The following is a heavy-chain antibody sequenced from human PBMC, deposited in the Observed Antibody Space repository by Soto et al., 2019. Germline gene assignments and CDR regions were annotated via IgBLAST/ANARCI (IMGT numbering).Heavy chain of an antibody. CDR3: ARDIGFDYVN. CDR1: EFRVRGYW. V-gene: IGHV3-7*01. Sequence: GGSLRLSCAVSEFRVRGYWMSWVRQAPGKGLEWVASIKEDGSEIYYLQSVRGRFTISRDSAGNALHLAMNYLSAEDTGVYFCARDIGFDYVNWGQGTLVTVS. J-gene: IGHJ4*02. D-gene: IGHD3-16*01. CDR2: IKEDGSEI.